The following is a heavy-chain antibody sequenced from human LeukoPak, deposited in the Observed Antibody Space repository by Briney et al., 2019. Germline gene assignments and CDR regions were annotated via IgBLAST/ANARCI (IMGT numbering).Heavy chain of an antibody. V-gene: IGHV3-23*01. D-gene: IGHD6-19*01. CDR1: GFTFSNYA. CDR2: ISGSGDST. Sequence: GRSLRLSCAASGFTFSNYAMSWVRQAPGKGLEWVSAISGSGDSTFYTDSVKGRFTISRDNSKNTLYLQMKSLRAEDTAVYYCAKDSVAVAGLVNYFDSWGQGTLVTVSS. J-gene: IGHJ4*02. CDR3: AKDSVAVAGLVNYFDS.